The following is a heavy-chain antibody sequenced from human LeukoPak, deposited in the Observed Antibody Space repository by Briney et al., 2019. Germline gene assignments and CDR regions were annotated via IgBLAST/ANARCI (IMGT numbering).Heavy chain of an antibody. J-gene: IGHJ4*02. CDR2: INHSGST. D-gene: IGHD1-26*01. V-gene: IGHV4-34*01. CDR1: GGSFSGYY. Sequence: SETLSLTCAVYGGSFSGYYWSWIRQPPGKGLGWIGEINHSGSTNYNPSLKSRVTISVDTSKNQFSLKLSSVTAADTAVYYCARGGIVGATTDYWGQGTLVTVSS. CDR3: ARGGIVGATTDY.